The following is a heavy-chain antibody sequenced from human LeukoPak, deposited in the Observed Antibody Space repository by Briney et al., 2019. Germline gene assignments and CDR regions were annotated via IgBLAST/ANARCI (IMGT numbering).Heavy chain of an antibody. D-gene: IGHD3-22*01. CDR3: ARDSSAGRGYYGY. V-gene: IGHV4-4*07. J-gene: IGHJ4*02. Sequence: SETLSLTCTVSGGSFTSYYWSWIRQPAGKGLVWIGRIYTSGSTNYNPSIKSRVTMSVDTSKNQFSLKLSSVTAADTAVYYCARDSSAGRGYYGYWGQGTLVTVSS. CDR2: IYTSGST. CDR1: GGSFTSYY.